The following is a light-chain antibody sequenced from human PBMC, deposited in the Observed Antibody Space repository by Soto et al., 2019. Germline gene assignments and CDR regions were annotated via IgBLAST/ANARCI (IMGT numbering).Light chain of an antibody. Sequence: DIQMTQSPSTLSASVGDRVPTTCRASQSISSWLAWYPPKPGNAPKLLIYDASSLESGVPSMFSGSGSGKEFPLTISSLQPDDFATYYCQQYNSYWSFGQGTKGDI. CDR2: DAS. CDR1: QSISSW. CDR3: QQYNSYWS. J-gene: IGKJ1*01. V-gene: IGKV1-5*01.